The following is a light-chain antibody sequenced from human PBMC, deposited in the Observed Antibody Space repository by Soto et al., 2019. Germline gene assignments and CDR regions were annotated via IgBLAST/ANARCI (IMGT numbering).Light chain of an antibody. Sequence: DIQMTQSPSSLSASVGDRVTITCRASQSISSYLNWYQQKPGKAPKLLIYAASSLQSGGPSRFRGSGSGTDITLTISSRQPEDGATYYGQQRYRTPRRTCGGGTKVEIK. CDR1: QSISSY. J-gene: IGKJ4*01. V-gene: IGKV1-39*01. CDR3: QQRYRTPRRT. CDR2: AAS.